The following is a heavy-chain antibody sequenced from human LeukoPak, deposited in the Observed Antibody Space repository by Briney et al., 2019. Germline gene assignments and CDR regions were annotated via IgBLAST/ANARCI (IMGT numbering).Heavy chain of an antibody. D-gene: IGHD2-21*01. J-gene: IGHJ3*02. CDR1: GFTFSSYN. V-gene: IGHV3-21*01. Sequence: GGSLRLSCAASGFTFSSYNMNWVRQAPGKGLEWVSSISSSSTYIYFADSVKGRFTISRDNAKSSLYLQMNSLRAEDTAVYYCARVRGEGAYDAFDIWGQGTMVTVSS. CDR3: ARVRGEGAYDAFDI. CDR2: ISSSSTYI.